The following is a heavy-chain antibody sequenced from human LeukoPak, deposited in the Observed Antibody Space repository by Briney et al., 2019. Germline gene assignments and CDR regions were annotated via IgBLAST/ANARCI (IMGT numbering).Heavy chain of an antibody. J-gene: IGHJ4*02. V-gene: IGHV3-23*01. CDR1: GITLSNYG. D-gene: IGHD7-27*01. CDR2: ISDSGGRT. Sequence: GGSLRLSCAVSGITLSNYGMSWVRQAPGKGLEWVAGISDSGGRTNYADSVKGRFTISRDNPKNTLYPQMNSLRAEDTAVYYCARASWGYDFDSWGLGTLVAVSS. CDR3: ARASWGYDFDS.